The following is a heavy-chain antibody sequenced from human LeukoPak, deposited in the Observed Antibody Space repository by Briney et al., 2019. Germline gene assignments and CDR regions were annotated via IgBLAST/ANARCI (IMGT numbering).Heavy chain of an antibody. Sequence: ASVKVSCKASGYTFTSYDINWVRQATGQGLEWMGWMNPNSGNTGYAQKFQGRVTMTRNTSISTAYMELSSLRPEDTAVYYCARDRYYYDSSGAYGMDVWGQGTTVTVSS. CDR1: GYTFTSYD. D-gene: IGHD3-22*01. CDR3: ARDRYYYDSSGAYGMDV. V-gene: IGHV1-8*01. J-gene: IGHJ6*02. CDR2: MNPNSGNT.